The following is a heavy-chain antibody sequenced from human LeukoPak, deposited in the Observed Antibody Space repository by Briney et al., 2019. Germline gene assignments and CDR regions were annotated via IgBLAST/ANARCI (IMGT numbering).Heavy chain of an antibody. CDR3: AGSDA. J-gene: IGHJ5*02. Sequence: PGASVKVSCKASGGTFSTYPINWVRQAPGQGLEWTGGRIAVFPAPNYAQKFQGRITVTTDESTATAYMELSSLRSDDTAVYYCAGSDAWGQGTLVIVSS. CDR2: RIAVFPAP. V-gene: IGHV1-69*05. CDR1: GGTFSTYP.